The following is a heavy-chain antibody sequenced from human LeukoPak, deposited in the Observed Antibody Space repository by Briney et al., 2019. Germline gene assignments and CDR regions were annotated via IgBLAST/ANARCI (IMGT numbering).Heavy chain of an antibody. CDR2: IYTSGST. Sequence: PSETLSLTCTVSGDSISSGSYYWSWIRQPAGKGLEWIGRIYTSGSTNYNPSLKSRVTISVDRSKNQFSLKLSSVTAADTAVYYCARATQSIGHFDYWGQGTLVTVSS. D-gene: IGHD2-21*01. J-gene: IGHJ4*02. CDR3: ARATQSIGHFDY. V-gene: IGHV4-61*02. CDR1: GDSISSGSYY.